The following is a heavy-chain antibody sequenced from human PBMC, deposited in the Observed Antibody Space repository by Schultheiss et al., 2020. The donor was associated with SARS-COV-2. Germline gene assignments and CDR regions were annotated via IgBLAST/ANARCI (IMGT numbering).Heavy chain of an antibody. Sequence: GGSLRLSCAASGFTVSSNYMSWVRQAPGKGLEWVSAISGSGGSTYYADSVKGRFTISRDNSKNTLYLQMNSLRAEDTAVYYCAKDRDDILTGYPYYFDYWGQGTLVTVSS. V-gene: IGHV3-23*01. J-gene: IGHJ4*02. CDR1: GFTVSSNY. CDR2: ISGSGGST. D-gene: IGHD3-9*01. CDR3: AKDRDDILTGYPYYFDY.